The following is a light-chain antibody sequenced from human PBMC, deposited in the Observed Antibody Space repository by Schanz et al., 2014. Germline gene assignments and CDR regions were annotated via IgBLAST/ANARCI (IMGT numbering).Light chain of an antibody. CDR1: QSVSGTY. J-gene: IGKJ1*01. Sequence: EIVLTQSPGTLSLSPGEGATLSCRASQSVSGTYFAWYQQKPGQAPRLLMYGVSIRATDIPERFSGGGSGTDFTLTISSLEPEDFAVYYCQQYGSSPRTFGQGTKVEIK. CDR2: GVS. V-gene: IGKV3-20*01. CDR3: QQYGSSPRT.